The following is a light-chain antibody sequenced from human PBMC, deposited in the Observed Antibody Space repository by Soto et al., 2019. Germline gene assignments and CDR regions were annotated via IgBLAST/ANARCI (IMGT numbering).Light chain of an antibody. CDR2: EVT. CDR3: SSYAGNNNYV. J-gene: IGLJ1*01. Sequence: ALTHPASVSGSPGQSITISCTGTNSDVGDYNYVSWYQQHPGKAPKLIIYEVTKRPSGVPDRFSGSKSGNTASLTVSGLQADDEADYYCSSYAGNNNYVFGTGTKVTVL. CDR1: NSDVGDYNY. V-gene: IGLV2-8*01.